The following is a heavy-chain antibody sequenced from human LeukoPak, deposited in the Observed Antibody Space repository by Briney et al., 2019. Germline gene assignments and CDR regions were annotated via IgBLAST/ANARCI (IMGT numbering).Heavy chain of an antibody. D-gene: IGHD2-8*01. J-gene: IGHJ4*02. Sequence: PSETLSLTCSVSGGSISNTNWWSWVRQPPGQGLEWIGGISLTGLTHYNPSLERRVTVSLDNTKNQLSLHLTSVTTADTAVYYCSRENGAISPFGSWGQGTLVT. V-gene: IGHV4-4*02. CDR2: ISLTGLT. CDR3: SRENGAISPFGS. CDR1: GGSISNTNW.